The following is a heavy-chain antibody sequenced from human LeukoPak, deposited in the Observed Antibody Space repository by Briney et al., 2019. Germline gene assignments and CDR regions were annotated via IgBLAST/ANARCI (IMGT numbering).Heavy chain of an antibody. Sequence: ASVKVSCKASGGTFSSYAISWVRQAPGQGLEWMGGIIPIFGTANYAQKFQGRVTITTDESTSTAYMELSSLRSEDTAVYYCARVQQQLGYYYMDVWGKGTTVTVSS. V-gene: IGHV1-69*05. CDR2: IIPIFGTA. D-gene: IGHD6-13*01. CDR3: ARVQQQLGYYYMDV. CDR1: GGTFSSYA. J-gene: IGHJ6*03.